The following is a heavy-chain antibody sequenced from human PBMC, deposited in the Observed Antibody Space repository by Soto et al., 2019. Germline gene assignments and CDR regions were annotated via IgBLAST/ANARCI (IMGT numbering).Heavy chain of an antibody. CDR3: ARVSQYQSYAMDV. CDR2: LTPMFGTT. Sequence: QVQLVQSGAEVKKPGSSVKVSCTASGGTFNSYGVSWVRQAPGQGLEWMGTLTPMFGTTNYAERFQGRVTITADESTGTAYMELSSLRSEDTAVYFCARVSQYQSYAMDVWGQGTTVTVSS. J-gene: IGHJ6*02. V-gene: IGHV1-69*18. CDR1: GGTFNSYG.